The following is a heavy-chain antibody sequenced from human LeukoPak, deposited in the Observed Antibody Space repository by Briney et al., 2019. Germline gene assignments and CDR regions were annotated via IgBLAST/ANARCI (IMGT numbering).Heavy chain of an antibody. CDR3: ARDRRYSSSWYALVAFDI. CDR2: IYYSGST. D-gene: IGHD6-13*01. Sequence: SETLSLTCTVSGGSISSYYWSWIRQPPGKGLEWIGYIYYSGSTNYNPSLKSRVTISVDTSKNQFSLKLSSVTAADTAVYYCARDRRYSSSWYALVAFDIWGQGTMVTVSS. V-gene: IGHV4-59*01. CDR1: GGSISSYY. J-gene: IGHJ3*02.